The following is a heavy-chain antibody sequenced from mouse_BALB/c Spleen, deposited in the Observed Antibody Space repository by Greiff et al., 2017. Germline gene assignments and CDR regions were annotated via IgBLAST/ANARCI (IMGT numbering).Heavy chain of an antibody. CDR2: ISSGGGST. J-gene: IGHJ4*01. CDR3: ARHQGNHGYYAMDY. D-gene: IGHD2-1*01. Sequence: EVKVVESGGGLVKPGGSLKLSCAASGFAFSSYDMSWVRQTPEKRLEWVAYISSGGGSTYYPDTVKGRFTISRDNAKNTLYLQMSSLKSEDTAMYYCARHQGNHGYYAMDYWGQGTSVTVSS. CDR1: GFAFSSYD. V-gene: IGHV5-12-1*01.